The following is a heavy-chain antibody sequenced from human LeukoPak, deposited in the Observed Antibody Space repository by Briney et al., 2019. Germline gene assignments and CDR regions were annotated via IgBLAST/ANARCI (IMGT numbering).Heavy chain of an antibody. V-gene: IGHV4-39*07. J-gene: IGHJ4*02. CDR1: GGSISSSSYY. Sequence: PSETLSLTCTVSGGSISSSSYYWRWIRQPPGKGLEWIGSIYYSGSTHYNPSLKSRVTISVDTSKNQFSLKLSSVTAADTAVYYCARGRNRDQLLSARRTYYFDYWGQGTLVTVSS. D-gene: IGHD2-2*01. CDR3: ARGRNRDQLLSARRTYYFDY. CDR2: IYYSGST.